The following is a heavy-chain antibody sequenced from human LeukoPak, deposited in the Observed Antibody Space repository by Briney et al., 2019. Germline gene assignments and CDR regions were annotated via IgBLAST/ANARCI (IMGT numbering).Heavy chain of an antibody. CDR3: ARTLVAATDYFDY. V-gene: IGHV4-59*01. CDR2: IYSSGST. J-gene: IGHJ4*02. Sequence: SETLSLTCTVSGGSISSYYWSWIRQPPGKGLEWIGYIYSSGSTNYNPSLKSRVTISVDTSKNHLSLKLSSVTAADTAVYYCARTLVAATDYFDYWGQGALVTVSS. D-gene: IGHD6-19*01. CDR1: GGSISSYY.